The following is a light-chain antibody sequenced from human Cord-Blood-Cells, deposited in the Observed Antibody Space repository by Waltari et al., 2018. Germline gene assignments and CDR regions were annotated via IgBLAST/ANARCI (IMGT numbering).Light chain of an antibody. Sequence: EIVLTQSPRTLSLSPGERATLSCRASQSVSSSYLAWYQQKPGQAPRLLIYGASSRATGIPDRFSGSGSGTDFTLTISRLEPEDFAVYYCQQYGTSFGQGTKLEIK. V-gene: IGKV3-20*01. J-gene: IGKJ2*01. CDR3: QQYGTS. CDR1: QSVSSSY. CDR2: GAS.